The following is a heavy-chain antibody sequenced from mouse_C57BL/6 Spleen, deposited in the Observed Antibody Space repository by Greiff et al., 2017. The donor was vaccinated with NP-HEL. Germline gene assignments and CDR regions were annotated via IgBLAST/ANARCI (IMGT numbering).Heavy chain of an antibody. D-gene: IGHD2-4*01. J-gene: IGHJ4*01. CDR2: INPSSGYT. CDR3: ASPPIYYDYDGAMDY. V-gene: IGHV1-7*01. CDR1: GYTFTSYW. Sequence: QVQLQQSGAELANPGASVKLSCKASGYTFTSYWMHWVKQRPGQGLEWIGYINPSSGYTKYNQKFKDKATLTADKSSSTAYMQLSSLTYEDSAVYYCASPPIYYDYDGAMDYWGQGTSVTVSS.